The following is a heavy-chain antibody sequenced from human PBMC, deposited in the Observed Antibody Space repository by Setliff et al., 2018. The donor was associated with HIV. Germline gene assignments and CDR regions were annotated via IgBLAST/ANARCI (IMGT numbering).Heavy chain of an antibody. CDR3: ARLAPAMVYELDY. CDR1: GYSIGGGYY. D-gene: IGHD5-18*01. Sequence: SETLSLTCVVSGYSIGGGYYWGWIRQTPGEGLEWIGSVYHSGSTYYNPSLKSRITISIDTSKNHFSLRLTSVTAADTAVYYCARLAPAMVYELDYWGPGMLVTVSS. J-gene: IGHJ4*02. V-gene: IGHV4-38-2*01. CDR2: VYHSGST.